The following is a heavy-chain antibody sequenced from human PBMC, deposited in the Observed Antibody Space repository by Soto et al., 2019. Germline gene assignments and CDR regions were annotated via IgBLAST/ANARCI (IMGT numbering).Heavy chain of an antibody. CDR1: GYTLTELS. D-gene: IGHD3-10*01. J-gene: IGHJ6*02. Sequence: ASVKVSCKVSGYTLTELSMHWVRQAPGKGLEWMGGFDPEDGETIYAQKFQRRVTMTEDTSTDTAYMELSSLRSEDTAVYYCATDRARMVRGVIGRYYYYGMDVWGQGTTVTVSS. CDR3: ATDRARMVRGVIGRYYYYGMDV. V-gene: IGHV1-24*01. CDR2: FDPEDGET.